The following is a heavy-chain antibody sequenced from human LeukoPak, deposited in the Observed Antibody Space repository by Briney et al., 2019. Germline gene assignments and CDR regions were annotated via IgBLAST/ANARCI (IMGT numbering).Heavy chain of an antibody. CDR3: AKAVISYGDYYYFDY. CDR1: GFTFSSYA. J-gene: IGHJ4*02. V-gene: IGHV3-23*01. Sequence: GGSLRLSCAASGFTFSSYAMSWVRQAPGKGLEGVSGTSGSGGSTYYADSVKGRFTISRDNSKNTLYLQMNSLRAEDTAVYYCAKAVISYGDYYYFDYWGQGTLVTVSS. D-gene: IGHD4-17*01. CDR2: TSGSGGST.